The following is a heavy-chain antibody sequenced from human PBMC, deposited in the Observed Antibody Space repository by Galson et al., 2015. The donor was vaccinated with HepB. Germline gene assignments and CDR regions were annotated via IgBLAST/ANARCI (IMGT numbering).Heavy chain of an antibody. CDR3: SRDIWVRGLIFSPAVYYYYGMDV. Sequence: SLRLSCAASGFTFSIYAMHWVRQAPGKGLEWVAVISNDGSNKYYGDSVKGRFTISRDNSKNTLYLQMNSLRTEDTAVYYCSRDIWVRGLIFSPAVYYYYGMDVWGQGTTVTVSS. V-gene: IGHV3-30-3*01. J-gene: IGHJ6*02. CDR2: ISNDGSNK. CDR1: GFTFSIYA. D-gene: IGHD3-10*01.